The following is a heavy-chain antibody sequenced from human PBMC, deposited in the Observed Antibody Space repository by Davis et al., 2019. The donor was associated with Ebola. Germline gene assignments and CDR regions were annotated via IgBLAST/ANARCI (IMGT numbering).Heavy chain of an antibody. CDR1: GFSLSTSGMC. D-gene: IGHD3-22*01. J-gene: IGHJ6*02. Sequence: SGPTLVKPTQTLTLTCTFSGFSLSTSGMCVSWIRQPPGKALEWLALIDWDDDKYYSTSLKTRLTISKDTSTNQVVLTMTNMDPVDTATYYCARIRILYDSSYYYYYGMDVWGQGTTVTVSS. CDR3: ARIRILYDSSYYYYYGMDV. CDR2: IDWDDDK. V-gene: IGHV2-70*01.